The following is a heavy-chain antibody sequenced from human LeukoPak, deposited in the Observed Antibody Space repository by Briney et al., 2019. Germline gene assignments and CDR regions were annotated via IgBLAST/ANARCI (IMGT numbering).Heavy chain of an antibody. CDR2: IYYSGST. D-gene: IGHD1-26*01. Sequence: KPSETLSLTCTVSGGSISRDYWSWIRQHPGKGLEWIGYIYYSGSTYYNPSLKSRVTISVDTYKNQFSLKLSSVTAADTAVYYCARDQAPSIVGATGWYFDLWGRGTLVTVSS. CDR3: ARDQAPSIVGATGWYFDL. CDR1: GGSISRDY. V-gene: IGHV4-31*03. J-gene: IGHJ2*01.